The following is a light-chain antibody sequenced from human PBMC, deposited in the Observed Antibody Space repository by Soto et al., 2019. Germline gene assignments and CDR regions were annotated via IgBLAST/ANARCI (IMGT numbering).Light chain of an antibody. V-gene: IGKV3-20*01. Sequence: EIVLTQSASTLSLSPGERATLSCRASQTVSGSYLAWFQQKPGQAPRLLIYDASTRAAGVPDRFSGSGSGTDFSLTINRLEPEDFAVYYCQHYGSSPWTFGQGTKVDIK. J-gene: IGKJ1*01. CDR2: DAS. CDR1: QTVSGSY. CDR3: QHYGSSPWT.